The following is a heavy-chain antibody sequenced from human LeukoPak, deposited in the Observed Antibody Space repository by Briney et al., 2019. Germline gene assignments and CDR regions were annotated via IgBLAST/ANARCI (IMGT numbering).Heavy chain of an antibody. CDR3: AKGLWGAYYYGMDV. CDR1: GFTFSNYA. CDR2: ISGSGATT. Sequence: GGALRLSCAASGFTFSNYAMSWVRQAPGKGREWVSVISGSGATTDHADSVMGRFTISRDNSKNTLFLQLDSLRADDTAVYFCAKGLWGAYYYGMDVWGQGTTVTVSS. D-gene: IGHD3-16*01. V-gene: IGHV3-23*01. J-gene: IGHJ6*02.